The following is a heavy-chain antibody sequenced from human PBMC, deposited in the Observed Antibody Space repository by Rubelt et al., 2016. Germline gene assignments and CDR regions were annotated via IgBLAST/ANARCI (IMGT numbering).Heavy chain of an antibody. CDR2: ISAYNGNT. J-gene: IGHJ2*01. D-gene: IGHD6-6*01. CDR3: SGERKRIAARKGWYFDL. V-gene: IGHV1-18*01. Sequence: QVQLVQSGAEVKKPGASVKVSCKASGYTFTSYGISWVRQAPGQGLEWMGWISAYNGNTHSAQKLPASATSPTYTSTVTAYMELGSLRSDYTAVNYCSGERKRIAARKGWYFDLWGRGTLVTVSS. CDR1: GYTFTSYG.